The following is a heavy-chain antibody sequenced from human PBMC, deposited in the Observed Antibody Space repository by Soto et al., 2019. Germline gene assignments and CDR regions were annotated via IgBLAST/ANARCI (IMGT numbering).Heavy chain of an antibody. CDR1: GGSVNNANYF. J-gene: IGHJ6*02. CDR2: IYYSGST. Sequence: QVRLEESGPGLVNPSATLSLICSVSGGSVNNANYFWNWIRHHPENGLEWIGYIYYSGSTRYNPSFKTRPTLSIDTTKDQSSLRLNSVTVADRAVYFCARDADYGGSRGGMDVWGRGTTVTVSS. V-gene: IGHV4-31*03. CDR3: ARDADYGGSRGGMDV. D-gene: IGHD4-17*01.